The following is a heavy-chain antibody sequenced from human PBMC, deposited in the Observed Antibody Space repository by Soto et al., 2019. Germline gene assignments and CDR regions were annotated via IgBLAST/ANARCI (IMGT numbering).Heavy chain of an antibody. J-gene: IGHJ6*02. D-gene: IGHD2-2*02. CDR2: ISYDGSNK. CDR3: ARARYCSSTSCYNGNYQRPTAYYYYGMDV. Sequence: QVQLVESGGGVVQPGRSLRLSCAASGFTFSSYAMHWVRQAPGKGLEWVAVISYDGSNKYYADSVKGRFTISRDNSKNTLYLQMNSLRAEDTAVYYCARARYCSSTSCYNGNYQRPTAYYYYGMDVWGQGTTVTVSS. CDR1: GFTFSSYA. V-gene: IGHV3-30-3*01.